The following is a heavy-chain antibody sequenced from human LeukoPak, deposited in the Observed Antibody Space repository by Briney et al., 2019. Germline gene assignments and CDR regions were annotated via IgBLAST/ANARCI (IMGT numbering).Heavy chain of an antibody. Sequence: ASVTVSCKASGYTFTSYYMHWVRQAPGQGLEWMGIINPSGGSTSYAQKFQGRVTMTRDMSTSTVYMELSSLRSEDTAVYYCARDHGYYYDSSGYSPPRLHFDYWGQGTLVTVSS. J-gene: IGHJ4*02. CDR2: INPSGGST. D-gene: IGHD3-22*01. CDR3: ARDHGYYYDSSGYSPPRLHFDY. CDR1: GYTFTSYY. V-gene: IGHV1-46*01.